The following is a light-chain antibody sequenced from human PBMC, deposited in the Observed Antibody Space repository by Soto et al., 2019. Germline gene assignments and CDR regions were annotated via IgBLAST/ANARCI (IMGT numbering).Light chain of an antibody. CDR1: QSVSSY. Sequence: EIVLTQSPAILSMSPGERATLSCRASQSVSSYFAWYQQKPGQAPRLLIYDASNRATGVPARFSGSGSGTDFTLTIGSLETEDFAVYYCQQRRYWPVTFGQGTKVDIK. CDR3: QQRRYWPVT. CDR2: DAS. V-gene: IGKV3-11*01. J-gene: IGKJ1*01.